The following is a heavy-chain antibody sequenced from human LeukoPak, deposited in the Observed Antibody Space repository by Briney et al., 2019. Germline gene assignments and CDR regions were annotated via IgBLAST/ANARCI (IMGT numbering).Heavy chain of an antibody. Sequence: GGSLRLSCAASGFTFSNYAMSWLRQAPGKGLEWVSVISGSGGGTYYADSVKGRFTVSRDNSKNTLYLQMNSLRAEDAAVYYWAESAGDYWYDSSGYYLEYWGEGTLVTVSP. CDR3: AESAGDYWYDSSGYYLEY. D-gene: IGHD3-22*01. CDR2: ISGSGGGT. J-gene: IGHJ4*02. CDR1: GFTFSNYA. V-gene: IGHV3-23*01.